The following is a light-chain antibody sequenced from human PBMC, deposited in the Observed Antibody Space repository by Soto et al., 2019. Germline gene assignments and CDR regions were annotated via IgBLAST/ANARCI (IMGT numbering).Light chain of an antibody. V-gene: IGKV1-27*01. CDR1: QEINNY. CDR2: AAS. Sequence: DFPMTQSPSSLSASVGDRVIITCRASQEINNYLAWYQQKPGRAPNLLIYAASTLQSGVPSRFSGSGSGTDFTLTISSLQPEDVATYYCQKYTTAPRAFGQGTKVEIK. CDR3: QKYTTAPRA. J-gene: IGKJ1*01.